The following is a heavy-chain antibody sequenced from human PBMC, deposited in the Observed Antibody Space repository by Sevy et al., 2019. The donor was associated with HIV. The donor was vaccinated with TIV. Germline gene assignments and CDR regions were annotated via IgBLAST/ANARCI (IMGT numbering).Heavy chain of an antibody. J-gene: IGHJ4*02. CDR2: IWYDGSGK. Sequence: GGSLRLSCAASGFTFSDYGMHWVRQSPGKGLEWVAVIWYDGSGKYYADSVKGRFTISRDNSKKTVYLQMNSLRAEDTAVYYCARDKLLPVMVTMVRGALSYYFDYWGQGTLVTVSS. D-gene: IGHD3-10*01. V-gene: IGHV3-33*01. CDR1: GFTFSDYG. CDR3: ARDKLLPVMVTMVRGALSYYFDY.